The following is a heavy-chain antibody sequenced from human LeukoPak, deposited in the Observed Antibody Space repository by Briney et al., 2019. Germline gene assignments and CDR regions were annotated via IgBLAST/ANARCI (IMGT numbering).Heavy chain of an antibody. V-gene: IGHV4-59*08. CDR2: IYSSGST. CDR3: ARHGAGNCYPYFDN. J-gene: IGHJ4*02. CDR1: GGSINNYY. Sequence: PSETLALTCTVSGGSINNYYWSWIRQPPGKGLEWIGCIYSSGSTNYSPSLKSRVTISVDTPKNQFSLKLSSVTAADTAVDYCARHGAGNCYPYFDNWGQGTLVTVSS. D-gene: IGHD1-1*01.